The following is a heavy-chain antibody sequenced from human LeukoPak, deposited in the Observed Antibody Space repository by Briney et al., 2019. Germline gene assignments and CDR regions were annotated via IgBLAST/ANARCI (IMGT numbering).Heavy chain of an antibody. CDR3: ARDLRLGDSSGYYYSAAFDI. CDR2: IYNSGST. J-gene: IGHJ3*02. Sequence: PSQTLSLTCTVSGGSISSGSYYWSWIRQPAGKGLEWIGRIYNSGSTNYNPSLKSRVTISVDTSKNQFSLKLSSVTAADTAVYYCARDLRLGDSSGYYYSAAFDIWGQGTMVTVSS. CDR1: GGSISSGSYY. V-gene: IGHV4-61*02. D-gene: IGHD3-22*01.